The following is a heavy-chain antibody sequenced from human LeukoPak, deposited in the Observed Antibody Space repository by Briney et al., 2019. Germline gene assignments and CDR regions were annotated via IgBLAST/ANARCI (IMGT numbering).Heavy chain of an antibody. CDR3: ASSVTRLYYYYYMDV. CDR1: GFTLSSYS. J-gene: IGHJ6*03. CDR2: ITISSSYI. V-gene: IGHV3-21*06. Sequence: GGALRLSCAASGFTLSSYSMTWVRQAPGEGREGVSSITISSSYISYDDSPKGRLTISRDNATNSLYLQMNSLRAEDTAVYYCASSVTRLYYYYYMDVWGKGTTVTVSS. D-gene: IGHD4-11*01.